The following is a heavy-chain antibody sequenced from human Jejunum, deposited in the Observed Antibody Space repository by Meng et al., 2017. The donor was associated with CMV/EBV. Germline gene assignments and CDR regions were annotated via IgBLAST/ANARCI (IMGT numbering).Heavy chain of an antibody. J-gene: IGHJ4*02. Sequence: EGQLVESGGGLVKPRGSLRLSCVGSGFIFGAYSFNWVRQAPGKGLEWVSSISGHSEHILYRESVRDRFTISRDNARNSLFLQMDSLRVEDTAIYYCARFETVGVTTTDYWGQGTLVTVSS. V-gene: IGHV3-21*02. D-gene: IGHD1-26*01. CDR1: GFIFGAYS. CDR3: ARFETVGVTTTDY. CDR2: ISGHSEHI.